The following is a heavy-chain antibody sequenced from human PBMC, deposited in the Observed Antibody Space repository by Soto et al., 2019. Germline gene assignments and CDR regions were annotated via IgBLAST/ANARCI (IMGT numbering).Heavy chain of an antibody. CDR2: IIPILGIA. Sequence: ASVKVSCKASGGTFSSYTISWVRQAPGQGLEWMGRIIPILGIANYAQKFQGRVTITADKSTSTAYMELSSLRSEDTAVYYCAKERSPGPHCSGGSCYSHAFDIWGQGTMVTVSS. CDR1: GGTFSSYT. J-gene: IGHJ3*02. D-gene: IGHD2-15*01. CDR3: AKERSPGPHCSGGSCYSHAFDI. V-gene: IGHV1-69*04.